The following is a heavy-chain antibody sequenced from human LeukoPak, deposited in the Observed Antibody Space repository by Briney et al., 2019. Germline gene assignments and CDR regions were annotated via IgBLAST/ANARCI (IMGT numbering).Heavy chain of an antibody. J-gene: IGHJ3*02. CDR1: GYTFTSYG. D-gene: IGHD6-19*01. Sequence: ASVKVSCKASGYTFTSYGISWVRQAPGQGLEWMGWISAYNGNTDYAQKLQGRVTMTTDTSTSTAYMELRSLRSDDTAVYYCARDPGYSSNDAFDIWGQGTMVTVSS. CDR3: ARDPGYSSNDAFDI. V-gene: IGHV1-18*01. CDR2: ISAYNGNT.